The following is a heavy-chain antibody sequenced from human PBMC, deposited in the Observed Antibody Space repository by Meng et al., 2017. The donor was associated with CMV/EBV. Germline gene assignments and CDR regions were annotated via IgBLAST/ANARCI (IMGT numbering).Heavy chain of an antibody. CDR3: ARAMPSTSAGVFDF. V-gene: IGHV3-30-3*01. CDR2: ISYDSSDE. CDR1: GFAFSTFA. Sequence: SGFAFSTFAMHWIRQTPGKGLEWLALISYDSSDESYADSVKGRFTISRDNSKNTLYLQMNSLTVDDTALYYCARAMPSTSAGVFDFWGQGTLVTVSS. J-gene: IGHJ4*02. D-gene: IGHD6-6*01.